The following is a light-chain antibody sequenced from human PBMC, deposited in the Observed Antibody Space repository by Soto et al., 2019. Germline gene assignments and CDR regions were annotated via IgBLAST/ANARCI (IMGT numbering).Light chain of an antibody. CDR3: CADAGSSRYV. J-gene: IGLJ1*01. CDR2: EVT. CDR1: SSHVGSYDF. V-gene: IGLV2-23*02. Sequence: QSALTQPASVSGSPGQSITISCTRSSSHVGSYDFVSWYQQHPGKAPKVLIYEVTKRPSGVSNRFSGSKSGNTASLTISGRQDDDEADYYCCADAGSSRYVFGTGTKLTVL.